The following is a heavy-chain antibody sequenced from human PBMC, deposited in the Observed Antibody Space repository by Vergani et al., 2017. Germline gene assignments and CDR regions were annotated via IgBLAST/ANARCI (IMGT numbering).Heavy chain of an antibody. CDR3: ARVNTETNGHLSYYYYMDV. CDR1: GGSFTSYH. D-gene: IGHD2-8*01. Sequence: QVQLQQCGGGLLKPSETLSLSPVVNGGSFTSYHWTWICQSPGEGLEWVGDIDHTGRPDYNPSLKSRLTMSVDTSLNQFSMTFNSVTATDTAIYFCARVNTETNGHLSYYYYMDVWGQGTAVTVS. J-gene: IGHJ6*03. V-gene: IGHV4-34*01. CDR2: IDHTGRP.